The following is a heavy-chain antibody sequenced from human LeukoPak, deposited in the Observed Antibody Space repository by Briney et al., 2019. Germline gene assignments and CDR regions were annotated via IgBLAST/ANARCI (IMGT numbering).Heavy chain of an antibody. J-gene: IGHJ6*03. CDR1: GYIFTGYY. Sequence: GSSVKVSCKASGYIFTGYYMHWVRQAPGQGLEWMGRINPNSGGTNYAQKFQGRVTMTRDTAISTAYMELSRLRSDDTAVYYCEKDPRTHSGGYWGSYHYYYMDVWGKGTTVTVSS. CDR2: INPNSGGT. D-gene: IGHD3-22*01. CDR3: EKDPRTHSGGYWGSYHYYYMDV. V-gene: IGHV1-2*06.